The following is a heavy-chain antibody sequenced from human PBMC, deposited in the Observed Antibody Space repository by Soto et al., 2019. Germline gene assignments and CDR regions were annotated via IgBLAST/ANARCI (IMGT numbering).Heavy chain of an antibody. D-gene: IGHD3-16*01. J-gene: IGHJ5*02. V-gene: IGHV2-5*02. CDR1: GFSLTTRGVG. CDR2: IYWDDDK. Sequence: SGPTLVNPTQTLTLTCTFSGFSLTTRGVGVGWIRQPPGKALECLALIYWDDDKRYSPSLQSRLSITKDTSKNQVVLTMTNVDLVDTATYYCAHIPNYYQYDWFAPWGQGTWVTVSS. CDR3: AHIPNYYQYDWFAP.